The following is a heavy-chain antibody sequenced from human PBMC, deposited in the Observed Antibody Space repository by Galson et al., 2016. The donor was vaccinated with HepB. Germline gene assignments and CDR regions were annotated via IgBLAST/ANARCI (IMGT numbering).Heavy chain of an antibody. CDR3: AKDVDNRLLYFGGLDW. CDR1: GFTFDEHA. CDR2: ISWNSGRR. D-gene: IGHD3-10*01. Sequence: SLRLSCAASGFTFDEHAMHWVRQPPGKGLEWVSGISWNSGRRGYADSVKGRFTISRDNAKNSVVLEMNSLRAEDTAFYYCAKDVDNRLLYFGGLDWWGQGNLITVAS. V-gene: IGHV3-9*01. J-gene: IGHJ4*02.